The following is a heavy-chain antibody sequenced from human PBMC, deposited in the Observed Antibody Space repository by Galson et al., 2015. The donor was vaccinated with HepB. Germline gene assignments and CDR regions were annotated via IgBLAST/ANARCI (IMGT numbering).Heavy chain of an antibody. D-gene: IGHD1-26*01. CDR1: GFTFSRYW. V-gene: IGHV3-7*01. CDR3: ARVLVELAGKWELPPYYFDY. Sequence: SLRLSCAASGFTFSRYWMNWVRQAPGKGLEWVANIKQDGSGKYYVDSVKGRFTISRDKAKNSLYLQVNSLRAEDTAVYYCARVLVELAGKWELPPYYFDYWGQGTLATVSS. J-gene: IGHJ4*02. CDR2: IKQDGSGK.